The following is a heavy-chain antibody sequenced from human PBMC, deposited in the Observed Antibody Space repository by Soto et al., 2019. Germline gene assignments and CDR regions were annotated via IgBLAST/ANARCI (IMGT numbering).Heavy chain of an antibody. J-gene: IGHJ4*02. CDR1: GFTFSSYS. V-gene: IGHV3-21*01. CDR3: ARVGGATTLSIY. Sequence: GGSLRFSCAASGFTFSSYSMNWVRQAPGKGLEWVSSISSSSSYIYYADSVKGRFTISRDNAKNSLYLQMNSLRAEDTAVYYCARVGGATTLSIYWGQGTLVTVSS. CDR2: ISSSSSYI. D-gene: IGHD5-12*01.